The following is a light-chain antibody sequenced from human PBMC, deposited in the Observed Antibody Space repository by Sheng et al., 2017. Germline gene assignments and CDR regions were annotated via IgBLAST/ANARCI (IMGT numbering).Light chain of an antibody. CDR3: QQYGSSPQT. V-gene: IGKV3-20*01. CDR2: DAS. J-gene: IGKJ4*01. Sequence: EIVLTQSPATLSLSPGERATLSCRASQNIYNYLAWYQQKPGQAPRLLIYDASNRATGIPARFSGSGSGTDFTLTISRLEPEDFAVYYCQQYGSSPQTFGGGTEV. CDR1: QNIYNY.